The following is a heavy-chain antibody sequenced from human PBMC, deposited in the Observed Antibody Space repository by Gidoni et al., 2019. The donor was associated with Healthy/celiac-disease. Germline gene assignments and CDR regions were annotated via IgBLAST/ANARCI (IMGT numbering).Heavy chain of an antibody. D-gene: IGHD3-9*01. Sequence: QLQLQDSGPGLVNPSETLSLPCTVSGGSISSYYWSWIRPPPGKGLEWIGYIYYRGSTNYNPSLKRRVTISVDTSKNQFSLKRSSVTAADTAVYYCARDLGGVNYDILTGYSDAFDIWGQGTMVTVSS. V-gene: IGHV4-59*01. CDR1: GGSISSYY. CDR3: ARDLGGVNYDILTGYSDAFDI. CDR2: IYYRGST. J-gene: IGHJ3*02.